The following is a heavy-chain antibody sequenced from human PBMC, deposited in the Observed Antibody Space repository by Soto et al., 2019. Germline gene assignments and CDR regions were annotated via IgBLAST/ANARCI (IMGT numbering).Heavy chain of an antibody. J-gene: IGHJ4*02. CDR3: AHSYSSSWSGFYFDY. CDR2: IYWDDDK. D-gene: IGHD6-13*01. Sequence: QITLKESGPTLVKPPQTLTLTCTFSGFSLSTTKMGVGWIRQPPRKALEGLALIYWDDDKRYSPSLKTRLTITNDTSKSQVVLTMTNMDPVDTATYYCAHSYSSSWSGFYFDYWGQGILVTVSS. CDR1: GFSLSTTKMG. V-gene: IGHV2-5*02.